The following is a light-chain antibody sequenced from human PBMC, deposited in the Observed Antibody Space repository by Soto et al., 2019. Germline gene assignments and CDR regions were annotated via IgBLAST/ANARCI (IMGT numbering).Light chain of an antibody. J-gene: IGLJ1*01. V-gene: IGLV3-9*01. CDR1: NIGSKN. CDR2: RDS. CDR3: QVWDSSNYV. Sequence: SYELTQPLSVSVALGQTARITCGGNNIGSKNVHWYQQKPGQAPVLVIYRDSNRPSGIPERFSGSNSGNTATLTISRAQAGDEADYYCQVWDSSNYVFGTGTRSQS.